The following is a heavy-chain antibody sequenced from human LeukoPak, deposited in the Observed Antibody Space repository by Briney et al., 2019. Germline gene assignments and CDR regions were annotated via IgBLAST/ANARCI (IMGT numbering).Heavy chain of an antibody. V-gene: IGHV1-2*06. D-gene: IGHD3-22*01. CDR2: IDPNNGGT. CDR3: ARVGYYESSGYYEY. J-gene: IGHJ4*02. CDR1: DYIFTNYG. Sequence: GASVKVSCKTSDYIFTNYGISWVRQAPGQGLEWMGRIDPNNGGTNYAQKFQGRVTMTRGMSMSTAYMELSRLRSEDTAVYYCARVGYYESSGYYEYWGQGTLVTVSS.